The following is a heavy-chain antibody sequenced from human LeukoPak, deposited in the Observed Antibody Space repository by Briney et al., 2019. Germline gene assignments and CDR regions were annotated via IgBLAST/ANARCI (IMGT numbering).Heavy chain of an antibody. V-gene: IGHV4-34*01. CDR1: GGSFSGYY. CDR3: AKTPTALVRGGYYFDN. J-gene: IGHJ4*02. Sequence: SETLSLTCAVYGGSFSGYYWSWIRQPPGKGPEWIGEINHSGSTDYNPSLKSRVTISVDTSKNQFSLKLSSVTAADTAVYYCAKTPTALVRGGYYFDNWAQGTPVTVSS. D-gene: IGHD6-6*01. CDR2: INHSGST.